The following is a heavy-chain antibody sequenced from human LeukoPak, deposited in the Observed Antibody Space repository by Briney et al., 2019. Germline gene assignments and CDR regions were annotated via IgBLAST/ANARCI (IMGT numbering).Heavy chain of an antibody. D-gene: IGHD4-23*01. V-gene: IGHV1-2*02. CDR3: ARHPGKVTNDWYFDL. Sequence: ASVKVSCKASGYTFTGYYMHWVRQAPGQGLEWMGWINPNSGGTNYAQKFQGKVTMTRDTSITTAYMELSRLSSDDTAVYYCARHPGKVTNDWYFDLWGRGTLVTVSS. CDR1: GYTFTGYY. J-gene: IGHJ2*01. CDR2: INPNSGGT.